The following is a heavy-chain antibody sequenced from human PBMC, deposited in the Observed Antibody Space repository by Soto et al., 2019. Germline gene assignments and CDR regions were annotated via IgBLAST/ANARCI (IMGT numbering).Heavy chain of an antibody. J-gene: IGHJ5*02. CDR2: IYSGGYT. CDR3: ARGGSCGYITPPTSNWFDP. D-gene: IGHD3-22*01. V-gene: IGHV3-53*01. CDR1: GFTVGSTY. Sequence: GSLRLSCAASGFTVGSTYMTWVRQAPGKGLEWVSVIYSGGYTNYADSVKGRFTISRDTYKNTLSLQMNSLRADDTAVYYCARGGSCGYITPPTSNWFDPWGQGTLVTVSS.